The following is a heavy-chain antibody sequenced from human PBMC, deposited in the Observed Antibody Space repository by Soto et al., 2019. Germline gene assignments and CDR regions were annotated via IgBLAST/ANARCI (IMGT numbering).Heavy chain of an antibody. J-gene: IGHJ3*02. D-gene: IGHD3-16*01. V-gene: IGHV3-33*01. CDR3: ARGVEDGGAFDI. CDR2: IWYDGSNK. Sequence: QVQLVESGGGVVQPGRSLRLSCAASGFTFSSYGMHWVRQAPGKGLEWVAVIWYDGSNKYYADSVKGRFTISRDNSKNTLYLQMNSPRAEDTAVYYCARGVEDGGAFDIWGQGTMVTVSS. CDR1: GFTFSSYG.